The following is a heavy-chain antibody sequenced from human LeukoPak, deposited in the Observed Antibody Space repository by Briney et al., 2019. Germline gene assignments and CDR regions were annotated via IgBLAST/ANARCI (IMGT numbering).Heavy chain of an antibody. V-gene: IGHV3-7*03. D-gene: IGHD2-2*01. Sequence: GGSLRLSCAASGFTFSSYWMNWVRQAPGKGLEWVANIKQDGSEKYYVDSVKGRFTISRDNAKNSLYLQMNSLRAEDTAVYYCARVMRYCSSTSCSYFDYWGQGTLVTVSS. CDR3: ARVMRYCSSTSCSYFDY. CDR1: GFTFSSYW. J-gene: IGHJ4*02. CDR2: IKQDGSEK.